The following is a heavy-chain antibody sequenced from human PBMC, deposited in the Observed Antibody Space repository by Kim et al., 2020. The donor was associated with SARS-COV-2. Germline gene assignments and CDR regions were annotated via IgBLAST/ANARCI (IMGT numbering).Heavy chain of an antibody. D-gene: IGHD3-9*01. CDR2: IKQDGSEK. CDR1: GFTFSSYW. V-gene: IGHV3-7*03. J-gene: IGHJ3*02. Sequence: GGSLRLSCAASGFTFSSYWMSWVRQAPGKGLEWVANIKQDGSEKYYVDSVKGRFTISRDNAKNSLYLQMNSLRAEDTAVYYCARVGILTGYYMVYAFDIWGQGTMVTVSS. CDR3: ARVGILTGYYMVYAFDI.